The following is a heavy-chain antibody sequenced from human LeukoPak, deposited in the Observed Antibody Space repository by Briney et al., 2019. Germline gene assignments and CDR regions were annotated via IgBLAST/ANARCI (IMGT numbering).Heavy chain of an antibody. CDR3: ARSDIVVVVAPVDY. CDR2: ISSSSSYI. D-gene: IGHD2-15*01. J-gene: IGHJ4*02. V-gene: IGHV3-21*01. Sequence: GGSLRLSCTAYGFTFSSYSMNWVRQAPGKGLEWVSSISSSSSYIYYADSVKGRFTISRDNAKNSLYLQMNSLRAEDTAVYYCARSDIVVVVAPVDYWGQGTLVTVSS. CDR1: GFTFSSYS.